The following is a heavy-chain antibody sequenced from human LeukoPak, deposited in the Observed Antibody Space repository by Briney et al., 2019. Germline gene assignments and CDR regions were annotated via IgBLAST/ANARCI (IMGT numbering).Heavy chain of an antibody. D-gene: IGHD1-1*01. J-gene: IGHJ6*03. Sequence: SETLSLTCIVSDDSITMYYWTWIRQPPGKGLEWIGYVDHTGSTNFNPSLTGRVCISRDTTKNLFSLRPRSVTAADTPVYFCARGRVSSSTWYSTYYYYFYMDVWGKGTTVTVSS. V-gene: IGHV4-59*01. CDR1: DDSITMYY. CDR3: ARGRVSSSTWYSTYYYYFYMDV. CDR2: VDHTGST.